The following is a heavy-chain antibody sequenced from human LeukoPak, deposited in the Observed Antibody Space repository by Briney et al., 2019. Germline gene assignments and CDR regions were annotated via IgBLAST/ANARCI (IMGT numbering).Heavy chain of an antibody. J-gene: IGHJ5*02. CDR1: GGSISSYY. Sequence: SETLSLTCTVSGGSISSYYWGWIRQPPGKGLEWIASIYQIGSAYYNPSLKSRVTISIDRSKNQFSLSLSSVTAADTAVYYCAREGSGSYYSWFDPWGPGILVTVSS. CDR3: AREGSGSYYSWFDP. D-gene: IGHD3-10*01. CDR2: IYQIGSA. V-gene: IGHV4-38-2*02.